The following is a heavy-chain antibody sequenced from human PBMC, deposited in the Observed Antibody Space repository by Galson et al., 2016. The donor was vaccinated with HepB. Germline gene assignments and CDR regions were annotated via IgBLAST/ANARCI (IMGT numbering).Heavy chain of an antibody. Sequence: SLRLSCAVSGFAFGTYPMSWVRQPPGKGLEWVATISGSGRDTYYADSVKGRFTISSDNSKGTVYLEMGSLRADDTALYYCAKMAIGGYANSWGQGTVVIVSS. J-gene: IGHJ5*02. D-gene: IGHD3-22*01. V-gene: IGHV3-23*01. CDR1: GFAFGTYP. CDR2: ISGSGRDT. CDR3: AKMAIGGYANS.